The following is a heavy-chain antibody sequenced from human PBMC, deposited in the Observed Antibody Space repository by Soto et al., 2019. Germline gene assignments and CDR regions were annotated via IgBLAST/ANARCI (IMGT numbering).Heavy chain of an antibody. CDR3: ARAPADIVVVPAARIPFDY. CDR2: INHSGST. CDR1: GGSFSGYY. D-gene: IGHD2-2*01. Sequence: PSETLSLTCAVYGGSFSGYYWSWIRQPPGKGLEWIGEINHSGSTNYNPSLKSRVTISVDTSKNQFSLKLSSVTAADTAVYYCARAPADIVVVPAARIPFDYWGQGTLVTVSS. J-gene: IGHJ4*02. V-gene: IGHV4-34*01.